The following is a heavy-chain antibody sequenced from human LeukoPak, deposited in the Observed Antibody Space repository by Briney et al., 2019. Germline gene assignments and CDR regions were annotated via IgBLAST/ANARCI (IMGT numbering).Heavy chain of an antibody. CDR3: ARETTVIKKIDY. CDR1: GFTFTTFW. V-gene: IGHV3-74*01. D-gene: IGHD4-11*01. Sequence: GGSLRLSCATSGFTFTTFWMHWVRQAPGKGLVWVSRINHDGSSTNYADSVKGRFTISRDNAKNSLYLQMNSLRDEDTAIYYCARETTVIKKIDYWGQGTLVTVSS. CDR2: INHDGSST. J-gene: IGHJ4*02.